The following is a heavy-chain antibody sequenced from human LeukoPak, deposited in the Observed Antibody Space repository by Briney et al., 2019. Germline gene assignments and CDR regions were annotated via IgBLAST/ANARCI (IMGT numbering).Heavy chain of an antibody. Sequence: PSETLSLTCTVSGGSISSSSYYWGWIRQPPGKGLEWIGSIYYSGSTYYNPSLKSRVIMSVDTSKNQFSLKLTSLTAADTAVYYCACKEYYNTGPDYWGQGTLVTVSS. CDR1: GGSISSSSYY. CDR2: IYYSGST. J-gene: IGHJ4*02. V-gene: IGHV4-39*01. D-gene: IGHD3-10*01. CDR3: ACKEYYNTGPDY.